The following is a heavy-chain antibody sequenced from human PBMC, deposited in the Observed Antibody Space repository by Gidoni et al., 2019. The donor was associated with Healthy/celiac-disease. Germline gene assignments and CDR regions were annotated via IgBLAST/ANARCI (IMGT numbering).Heavy chain of an antibody. CDR3: ARVVLGWQRAFDI. J-gene: IGHJ3*02. D-gene: IGHD7-27*01. Sequence: QVQLVQSGAEVKKPGASVKVSCKASGSTFTSYYMHWVRQAPGQGLEWMGIINPSGGSTSYAQKFQGRVTMTRDTSTSTVYMELSSLRSEDTAVYYCARVVLGWQRAFDIWGQGTMVTVSS. CDR2: INPSGGST. V-gene: IGHV1-46*01. CDR1: GSTFTSYY.